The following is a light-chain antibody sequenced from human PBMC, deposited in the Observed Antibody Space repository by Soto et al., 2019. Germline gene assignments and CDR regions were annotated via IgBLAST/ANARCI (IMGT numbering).Light chain of an antibody. J-gene: IGLJ1*01. CDR2: DVD. CDR1: STDIGGYNY. CDR3: CSNAGRPDV. V-gene: IGLV2-11*01. Sequence: QSALTQPRSVSGSPGQSVAISCTGTSTDIGGYNYVSWYQQHPGKAPKVMIYDVDKRPSGVPDRFSGSKSGNTASPTISDLQTEDEADYYCCSNAGRPDVFGTGTKVTVL.